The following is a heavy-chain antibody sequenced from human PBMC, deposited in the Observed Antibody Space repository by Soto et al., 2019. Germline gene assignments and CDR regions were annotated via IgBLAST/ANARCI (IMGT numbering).Heavy chain of an antibody. Sequence: QVDLVESGGGVVQPGESLRLSCATSGFTFSEDAMHWVRQAPGKGLEWVAVIWYDGSKKNYADSVKGRFTISRDNSKNTLFLQMNSLTAEDTAVYWCVREGRHTAMFSGFDYWGQGTRVTASS. CDR3: VREGRHTAMFSGFDY. D-gene: IGHD5-18*01. J-gene: IGHJ4*02. CDR1: GFTFSEDA. CDR2: IWYDGSKK. V-gene: IGHV3-33*01.